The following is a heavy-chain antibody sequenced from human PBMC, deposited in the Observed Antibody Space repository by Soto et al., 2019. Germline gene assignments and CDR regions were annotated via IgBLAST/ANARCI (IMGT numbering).Heavy chain of an antibody. CDR3: ARRIAYDFWSGYIQTQARHKPFDY. V-gene: IGHV4-34*01. D-gene: IGHD3-3*01. CDR1: GGSFSGYY. Sequence: PSETLSLTCAVYGGSFSGYYWSWIRQPPGKGLEWIGEINHSGSTNYNPSLKSRVTISVDTSKNQFSLKLSSVTAADTAVYYCARRIAYDFWSGYIQTQARHKPFDYWGQGTLVTVSS. CDR2: INHSGST. J-gene: IGHJ4*02.